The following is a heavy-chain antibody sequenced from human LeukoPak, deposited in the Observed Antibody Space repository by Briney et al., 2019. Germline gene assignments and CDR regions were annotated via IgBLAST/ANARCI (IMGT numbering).Heavy chain of an antibody. CDR2: ISYDGSNK. J-gene: IGHJ4*02. CDR1: GFTFSSYA. D-gene: IGHD1/OR15-1a*01. V-gene: IGHV3-30-3*01. CDR3: ARVTIRAFMAYYFDY. Sequence: PGGSLRLSCAASGFTFSSYAMHWVRQAPGKGLEWVAVISYDGSNKYYADSVKGRFTISRDNSKNTLYLQMNSLRAEDTAVYYCARVTIRAFMAYYFDYWGQGTLVTVSS.